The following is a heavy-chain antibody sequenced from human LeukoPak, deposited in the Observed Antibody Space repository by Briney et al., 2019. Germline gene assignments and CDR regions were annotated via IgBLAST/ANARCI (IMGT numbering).Heavy chain of an antibody. CDR3: ATDYSGYDAFDI. J-gene: IGHJ3*02. Sequence: GGSLRLSCAASTLTSGDAWMSWVRQAPGKGLEWVGLIKSKSFGGTTDYAAAVKGRFTISRDDSKSTLFLQMDSLKTEDTAVYYCATDYSGYDAFDIWGLGTMVIVSS. D-gene: IGHD5-12*01. CDR2: IKSKSFGGTT. CDR1: TLTSGDAW. V-gene: IGHV3-15*01.